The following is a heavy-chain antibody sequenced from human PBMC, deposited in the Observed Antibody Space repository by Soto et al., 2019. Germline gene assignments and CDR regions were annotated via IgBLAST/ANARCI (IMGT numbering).Heavy chain of an antibody. D-gene: IGHD1-26*01. CDR2: IYYSGST. CDR3: ARFNTGSYYEAFDI. Sequence: SETLSLTCTVSGGSISSYYWSWIRQPPGKGLEWIGEIYYSGSTYYNPSLKSRVTISVDKSKNQFSLKLSSVTAADTAVYYCARFNTGSYYEAFDIWGQGTMVTVSS. J-gene: IGHJ3*02. V-gene: IGHV4-59*12. CDR1: GGSISSYY.